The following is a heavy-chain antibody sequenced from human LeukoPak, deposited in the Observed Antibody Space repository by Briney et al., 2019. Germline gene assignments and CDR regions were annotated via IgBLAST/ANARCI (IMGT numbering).Heavy chain of an antibody. D-gene: IGHD2-15*01. V-gene: IGHV4-34*01. CDR1: GGSFSGYY. Sequence: PSETLSLTCAVYGGSFSGYYWSWIRQPPGKGLEWIGETNHSGSTNYNPSLKSRVTISVDTSKNQFSLKLSSVTAADTAVYYCARYCSGGSCILGSFDPWGQGTLVTVSS. J-gene: IGHJ5*02. CDR3: ARYCSGGSCILGSFDP. CDR2: TNHSGST.